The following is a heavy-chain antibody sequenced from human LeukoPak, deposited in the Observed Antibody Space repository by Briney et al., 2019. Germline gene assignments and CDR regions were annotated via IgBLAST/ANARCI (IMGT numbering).Heavy chain of an antibody. J-gene: IGHJ4*02. CDR2: ISGSGGST. V-gene: IGHV3-23*01. D-gene: IGHD6-19*01. Sequence: GGTLRLSCAASGFSFSIYGMSWVRQAPGKGLEWVSAISGSGGSTYYADSVKGRFTISRDNSKNTLYLQMNSLRAEDTAVYYCAKGSIAVAGPDYWGQGTLVTVSS. CDR3: AKGSIAVAGPDY. CDR1: GFSFSIYG.